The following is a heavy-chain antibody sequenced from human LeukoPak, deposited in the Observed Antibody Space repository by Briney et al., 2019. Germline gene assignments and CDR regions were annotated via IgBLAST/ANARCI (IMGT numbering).Heavy chain of an antibody. CDR2: IYTSGST. CDR1: GGSISSYY. V-gene: IGHV4-4*07. Sequence: SETLSLTCTVSGGSISSYYWSWIRQPAGKGLEWIGRIYTSGSTNYNPSLKGRVTMSVDTSKNQFSLKLSSVTAADTAVYYCARDHFWSGYLYGMDVWGQGTTVTVSS. J-gene: IGHJ6*02. CDR3: ARDHFWSGYLYGMDV. D-gene: IGHD3-3*02.